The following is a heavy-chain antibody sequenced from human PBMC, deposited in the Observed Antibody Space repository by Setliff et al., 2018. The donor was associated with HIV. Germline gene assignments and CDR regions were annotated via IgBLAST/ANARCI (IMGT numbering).Heavy chain of an antibody. V-gene: IGHV4-39*01. J-gene: IGHJ4*02. D-gene: IGHD6-19*01. CDR2: IYYSGTT. Sequence: SETLSLTCTVSGGSIDSTSYYWGWIRQPPGKGLEWIGSIYYSGTTYYNPSLKSRVTISVDTSKNQFSLKVNSVTAADTAVYYCARSLLPSITVAGTIGYWGQGSLVTVSS. CDR1: GGSIDSTSYY. CDR3: ARSLLPSITVAGTIGY.